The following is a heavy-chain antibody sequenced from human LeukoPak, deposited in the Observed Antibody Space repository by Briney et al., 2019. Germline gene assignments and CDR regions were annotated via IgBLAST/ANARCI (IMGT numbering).Heavy chain of an antibody. CDR1: GFTFSSYA. D-gene: IGHD3-22*01. J-gene: IGHJ4*02. CDR2: ISGSAGST. CDR3: AKGGLASDSSGSNYFDY. Sequence: GGSLRLSCAASGFTFSSYAMSWVRQAPGKGLEWVSGISGSAGSTHYADSVKGRFTISRDNSKNTLYLQMNSLRAEDTAVYYCAKGGLASDSSGSNYFDYWGQGTLVTVSS. V-gene: IGHV3-23*01.